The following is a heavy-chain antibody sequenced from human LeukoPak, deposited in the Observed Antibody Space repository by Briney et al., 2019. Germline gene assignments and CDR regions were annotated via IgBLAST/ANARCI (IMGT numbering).Heavy chain of an antibody. Sequence: ASVKVSCRASGNTFTNHPINWVRQAPGQGLEWMGWINTNTGNPTYVQGFTGRFVFSLDTSVSTAYLQINDLKAEDTAVYYCATFMAAAGPGPGYFDYWGQGTLVTVSS. CDR2: INTNTGNP. V-gene: IGHV7-4-1*02. J-gene: IGHJ4*02. CDR1: GNTFTNHP. CDR3: ATFMAAAGPGPGYFDY. D-gene: IGHD6-13*01.